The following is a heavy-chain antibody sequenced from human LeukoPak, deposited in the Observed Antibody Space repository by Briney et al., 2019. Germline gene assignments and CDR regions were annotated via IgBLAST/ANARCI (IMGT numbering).Heavy chain of an antibody. CDR1: GGTFSSYA. V-gene: IGHV1-69*01. CDR3: ARDRTDYSNLYYGMDV. Sequence: SVEVSCKASGGTFSSYAISWVRQAPGQGLEWMGGIIPIFGTANYAQKFQGRVTITADESTSTAYMELSSLRSEDTAVYYCARDRTDYSNLYYGMDVWGQGTTVTVSS. J-gene: IGHJ6*02. CDR2: IIPIFGTA. D-gene: IGHD4-11*01.